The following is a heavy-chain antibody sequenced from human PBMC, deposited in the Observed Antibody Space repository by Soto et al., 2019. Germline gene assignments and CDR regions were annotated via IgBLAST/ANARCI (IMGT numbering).Heavy chain of an antibody. CDR3: ARYYDILTGPYDY. V-gene: IGHV1-3*01. CDR1: GYTVTSYA. J-gene: IGHJ4*02. CDR2: VNAGNGNT. D-gene: IGHD3-9*01. Sequence: ASVKVACKASGYTVTSYAMHWVRQAPGQRLEWMGWVNAGNGNTKYSQKFQGRVTITRDTSASTAYMELSSLRSEDTAVYYCARYYDILTGPYDYWGQGTLVTVSS.